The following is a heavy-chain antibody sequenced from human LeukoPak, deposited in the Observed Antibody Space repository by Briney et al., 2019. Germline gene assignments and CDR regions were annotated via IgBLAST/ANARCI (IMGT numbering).Heavy chain of an antibody. CDR2: IASDGSST. D-gene: IGHD4-23*01. J-gene: IGHJ4*02. CDR3: ARGRPHGNDY. V-gene: IGHV3-74*01. CDR1: GFTFSSYW. Sequence: GGSLRLSCAASGFTFSSYWMNWVRQAPGKGLVWDSRIASDGSSTTYADSVKGRFSISRDNAKNTLYLQMNSLRVEDTAVYYCARGRPHGNDYWGQGTLVTVSS.